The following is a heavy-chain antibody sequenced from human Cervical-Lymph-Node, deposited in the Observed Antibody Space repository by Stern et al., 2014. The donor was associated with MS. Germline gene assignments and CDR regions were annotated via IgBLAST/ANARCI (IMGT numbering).Heavy chain of an antibody. V-gene: IGHV1-69*01. D-gene: IGHD1-1*01. Sequence: VQLLESGAEVKKPGSSVTVSCKASGDTLSKFAISWVRQAPGQGLEWMGGIIPIFETTHYAQNFQGRITMTADQSTGTAYMDLSSLRSEDTAVYYCARDNDDHGMDVWGQGTTITVSS. J-gene: IGHJ6*02. CDR2: IIPIFETT. CDR3: ARDNDDHGMDV. CDR1: GDTLSKFA.